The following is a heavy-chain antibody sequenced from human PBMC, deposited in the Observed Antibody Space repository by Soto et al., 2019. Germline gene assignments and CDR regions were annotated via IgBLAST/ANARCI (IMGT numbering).Heavy chain of an antibody. CDR3: ARGSCSGVSCYSFHFDY. J-gene: IGHJ4*02. Sequence: QVQLVQSGAAVKKPGASVNVSCKASGYTFTSYAMHWVRQAPGQRLEWMGWINAANGNTIYSQKFQGRVTITRDTSASTAYIELSSLRSEDTAVYYCARGSCSGVSCYSFHFDYWGQGTLVTVSS. CDR2: INAANGNT. V-gene: IGHV1-3*01. CDR1: GYTFTSYA. D-gene: IGHD2-15*01.